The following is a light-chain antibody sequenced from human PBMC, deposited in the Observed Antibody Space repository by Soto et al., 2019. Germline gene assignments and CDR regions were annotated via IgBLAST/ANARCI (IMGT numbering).Light chain of an antibody. CDR1: SSDVGYYNY. CDR2: EVI. V-gene: IGLV2-14*01. CDR3: SSYTITTTRV. Sequence: QSVLTQPASVSGSPGQSITISCTGTSSDVGYYNYVSWYQQHTGKAPKLIIFEVINRPSGVSNRFSGSKSGNTASLTISGLQAEDEADYYCSSYTITTTRVFGGGTKLTVL. J-gene: IGLJ3*02.